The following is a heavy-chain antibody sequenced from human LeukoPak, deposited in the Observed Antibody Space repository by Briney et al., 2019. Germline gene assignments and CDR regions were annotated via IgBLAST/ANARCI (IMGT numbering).Heavy chain of an antibody. D-gene: IGHD5-12*01. V-gene: IGHV4-39*07. CDR1: GGSISSSSYY. CDR3: ARYLSGYGGGWFDP. Sequence: SETLSLTCTVSGGSISSSSYYWGWIRQPPGKGLEWIGSFYYSGSTYYNPSLKSRVTISVDTSKNQFSLKLSSVTAADAAVYYCARYLSGYGGGWFDPWGQGTLVTVSS. CDR2: FYYSGST. J-gene: IGHJ5*02.